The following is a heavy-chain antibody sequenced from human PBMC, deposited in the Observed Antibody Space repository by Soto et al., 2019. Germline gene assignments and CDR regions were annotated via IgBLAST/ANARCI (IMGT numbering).Heavy chain of an antibody. V-gene: IGHV3-7*04. Sequence: GGSLRLSCAASGFTFSSYWKSWVRQAPGKGLEWVANIKQDGSEKYYVDSVKGRFTISRDNAKNSLYLQMNSLRAEDTAVYYCARAPYGDPNFDYWGQGTLVTVYS. J-gene: IGHJ4*02. CDR3: ARAPYGDPNFDY. CDR2: IKQDGSEK. D-gene: IGHD4-17*01. CDR1: GFTFSSYW.